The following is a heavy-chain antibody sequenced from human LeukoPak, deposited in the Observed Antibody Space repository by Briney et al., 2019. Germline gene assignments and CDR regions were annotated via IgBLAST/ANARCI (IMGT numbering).Heavy chain of an antibody. V-gene: IGHV1-69*04. CDR3: ARPADSSGWYGGDY. CDR1: GGTFSSYA. J-gene: IGHJ4*02. CDR2: IIPILGIA. Sequence: SVKVSCKASGGTFSSYAISWVRQAPGQGLEWMGRIIPILGIANYAQKLQGRVTITADKSTSTAYMELSSLRSEDTAVYYCARPADSSGWYGGDYWGQGTLVTVSS. D-gene: IGHD6-19*01.